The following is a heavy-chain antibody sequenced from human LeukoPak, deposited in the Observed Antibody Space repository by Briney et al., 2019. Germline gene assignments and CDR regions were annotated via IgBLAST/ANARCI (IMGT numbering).Heavy chain of an antibody. J-gene: IGHJ6*02. D-gene: IGHD3-3*02. V-gene: IGHV4-59*01. Sequence: SETLSLTCTVSGGSISGYYWSWTRQPPGKGLEWIGYIYYSGSTSHNPSHTSRVTLSVDTSKNQFSLKLSSVTAADTAVYFCARVSTWPFKYGMDVWGQGTTVTVSS. CDR2: IYYSGST. CDR1: GGSISGYY. CDR3: ARVSTWPFKYGMDV.